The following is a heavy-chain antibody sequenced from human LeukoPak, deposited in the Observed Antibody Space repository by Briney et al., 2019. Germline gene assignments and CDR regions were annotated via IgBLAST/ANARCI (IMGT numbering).Heavy chain of an antibody. V-gene: IGHV3-21*01. CDR2: ISSSSSYI. CDR3: ARDPQPVDTAMVPLYYYYMDV. D-gene: IGHD5-18*01. J-gene: IGHJ6*03. CDR1: GLTFSSYS. Sequence: GGSLRLSCAASGLTFSSYSMNWVRQAPGKGLEWVSSISSSSSYIYYADSVKGRFTISRDNAKNSLYLQMNSLRAEDTAVYYCARDPQPVDTAMVPLYYYYMDVWGKGTTVTVSS.